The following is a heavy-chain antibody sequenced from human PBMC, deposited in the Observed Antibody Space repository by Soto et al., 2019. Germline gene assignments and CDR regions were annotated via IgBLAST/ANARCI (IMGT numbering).Heavy chain of an antibody. J-gene: IGHJ6*02. CDR1: GFTFSDYY. CDR3: GRGAGVVAARYYGMDV. D-gene: IGHD2-15*01. CDR2: ISSSGSTI. Sequence: QVQLVESGGGLVKPGGSLRLSCAASGFTFSDYYMSWIRQAPGKGLEWVAYISSSGSTIYYADSVKGRFTISRDNAKNSLSLKKSRLRAVDTAVYYCGRGAGVVAARYYGMDVWGQGTTVTVSS. V-gene: IGHV3-11*01.